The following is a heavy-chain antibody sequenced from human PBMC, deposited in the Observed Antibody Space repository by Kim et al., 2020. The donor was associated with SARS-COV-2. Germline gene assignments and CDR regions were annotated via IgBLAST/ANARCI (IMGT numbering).Heavy chain of an antibody. J-gene: IGHJ4*01. V-gene: IGHV3-53*01. D-gene: IGHD3-10*01. CDR3: AAGRGRVWRQFRY. CDR2: LYSGGRT. CDR1: GYTVSSYY. Sequence: GGSLRLSCAASGYTVSSYYMIWVRQAPRKGLECVSALYSGGRTQYADSVQGRFTISSDNNNNSIYLQIIGLRVQDTSPYYCAAGRGRVWRQFRYWGYGT.